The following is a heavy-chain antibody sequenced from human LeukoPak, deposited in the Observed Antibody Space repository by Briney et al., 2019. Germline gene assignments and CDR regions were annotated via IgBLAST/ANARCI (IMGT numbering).Heavy chain of an antibody. CDR3: VRGPGRDGGY. J-gene: IGHJ4*02. CDR2: INSDGSST. V-gene: IGHV3-74*01. Sequence: GGSLRLSCAASGFTFSSYWMHWVRQAPGKGLVWVSRINSDGSSTSYADSVKGRFTISRDNAKNTLYLQMNNLRVEDTAVYYCVRGPGRDGGYWGQGTLVTVSS. CDR1: GFTFSSYW. D-gene: IGHD1-26*01.